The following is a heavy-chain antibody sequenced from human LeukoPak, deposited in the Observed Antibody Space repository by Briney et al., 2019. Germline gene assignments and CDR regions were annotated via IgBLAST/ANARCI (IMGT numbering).Heavy chain of an antibody. D-gene: IGHD6-19*01. J-gene: IGHJ4*02. V-gene: IGHV1-69*06. CDR2: IIPIFGTA. CDR3: ARDRAVAVFDY. Sequence: SVKVSCKASGGTFSSYAISWVRQAPGQGLEWMGGIIPIFGTANYAQKFQGRVTITADKSTSTAYMELRSLRSDDTAVYYCARDRAVAVFDYWGQGTLVTVSS. CDR1: GGTFSSYA.